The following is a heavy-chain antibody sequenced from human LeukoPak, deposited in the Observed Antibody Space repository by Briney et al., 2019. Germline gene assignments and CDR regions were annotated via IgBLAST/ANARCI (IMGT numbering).Heavy chain of an antibody. CDR2: ISYDGSDK. CDR3: ARDIGYYGSGENDAFDI. J-gene: IGHJ3*02. Sequence: GGSLRLSCAASGFTFSRSAMNWVRQAPGKGLEWVAVISYDGSDKYYADSVKGRFTISRDSSKNTLYLQMNSLRAEDTAVYYCARDIGYYGSGENDAFDIWGQGTMVTVSS. D-gene: IGHD3-10*01. V-gene: IGHV3-30*04. CDR1: GFTFSRSA.